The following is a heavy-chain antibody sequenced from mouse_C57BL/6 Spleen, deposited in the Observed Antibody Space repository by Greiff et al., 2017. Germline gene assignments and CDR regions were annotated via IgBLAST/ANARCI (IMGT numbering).Heavy chain of an antibody. CDR3: ARHHLSPHWYFDV. CDR1: GFTFSSYT. V-gene: IGHV5-9*01. J-gene: IGHJ1*03. Sequence: EVQLVESGGGLVKPGGSLKLSCAASGFTFSSYTMSWVRQTPEKRLEWVATISGGGGNTYYPDSVKGRFTISRDNAKNTLYLQMSSLRSEDTALYYCARHHLSPHWYFDVWGTGTTVTVSS. CDR2: ISGGGGNT. D-gene: IGHD6-1*01.